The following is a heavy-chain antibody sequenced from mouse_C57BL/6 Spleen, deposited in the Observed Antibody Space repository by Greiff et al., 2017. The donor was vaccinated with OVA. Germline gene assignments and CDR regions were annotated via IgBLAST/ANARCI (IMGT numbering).Heavy chain of an antibody. J-gene: IGHJ1*03. CDR1: GFAFSSYG. CDR3: AREARGNYWYFDV. Sequence: DVKLQESGGDLVKPGGSLKLSCAASGFAFSSYGMSWVRQTPDKRLEWVATISSGGSYTYYPDSVKGRFTISRDNAKNTLYLQMSSLKSEDTAMYYCAREARGNYWYFDVWGTGTTVTVSS. CDR2: ISSGGSYT. V-gene: IGHV5-6*02. D-gene: IGHD1-1*02.